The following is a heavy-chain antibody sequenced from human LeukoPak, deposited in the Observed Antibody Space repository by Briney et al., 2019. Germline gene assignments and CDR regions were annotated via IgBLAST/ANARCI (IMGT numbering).Heavy chain of an antibody. CDR2: INHCGST. V-gene: IGHV4-34*01. J-gene: IGHJ6*02. CDR1: GGSFSGSY. CDR3: ARYSGSWYNYCYYYGMDV. D-gene: IGHD6-13*01. Sequence: PSETLSLTCAVYGGSFSGSYWSWIRQPPGRGLEWIGEINHCGSTKHNPYLKSRVTISVDTFKNQYPLKLSPVTAAAADVYYCARYSGSWYNYCYYYGMDVWGQGTTVTVSS.